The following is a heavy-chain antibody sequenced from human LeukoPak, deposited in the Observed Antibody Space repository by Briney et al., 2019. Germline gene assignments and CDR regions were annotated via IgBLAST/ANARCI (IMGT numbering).Heavy chain of an antibody. CDR2: IYYSGST. J-gene: IGHJ5*02. D-gene: IGHD2-21*02. V-gene: IGHV4-61*01. CDR3: ARDGGDQGEGFDP. CDR1: GGSISSGFYY. Sequence: PSQTLSLTCTVSGGSISSGFYYWSWIRQPPGKGLEWIGYIYYSGSTNYNPSLKSRVTISVDTSKNQFSLKLSSVTAADTAVYYCARDGGDQGEGFDPWGQGTLVTVSS.